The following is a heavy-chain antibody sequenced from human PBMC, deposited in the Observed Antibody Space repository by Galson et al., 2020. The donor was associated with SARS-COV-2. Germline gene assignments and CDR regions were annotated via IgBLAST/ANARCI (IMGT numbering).Heavy chain of an antibody. CDR3: VRDKLGDKLEIDY. V-gene: IGHV3-30*03. J-gene: IGHJ4*02. D-gene: IGHD6-6*01. CDR1: GSTFTSHP. Sequence: SLRLPCEASGSTFTSHPMHWVRKAPGQGLEWVAVSSFDGTIEHYGDFVKGRFTISRDNSKSTLFLQMNGLRVDDTAVYYCVRDKLGDKLEIDYWGQGTLVTVSS. CDR2: SSFDGTIE.